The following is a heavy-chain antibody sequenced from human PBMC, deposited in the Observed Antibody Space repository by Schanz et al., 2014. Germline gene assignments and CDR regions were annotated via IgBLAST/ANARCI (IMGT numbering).Heavy chain of an antibody. CDR3: VEDRPEGYDSHSFDY. CDR1: GFTFDDYT. D-gene: IGHD5-12*01. Sequence: EVQLVESGGIVVRPGGSLRLSCAASGFTFDDYTMHWIRQPPGKGLEWVSLISWNGGTTYYADSVKGRFTISRDNNRNSLYLQMDRLTTEDTALYYCVEDRPEGYDSHSFDYWGQGTLVTVSS. J-gene: IGHJ4*02. V-gene: IGHV3-43*01. CDR2: ISWNGGTT.